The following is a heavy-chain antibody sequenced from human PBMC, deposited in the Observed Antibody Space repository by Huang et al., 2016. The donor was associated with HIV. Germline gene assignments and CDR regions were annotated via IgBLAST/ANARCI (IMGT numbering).Heavy chain of an antibody. CDR3: ARGQLGSYGDYDVLY. V-gene: IGHV1-69*13. D-gene: IGHD4-17*01. CDR1: GGNFSKYA. CDR2: VIPMLGTP. Sequence: QVQLVQSGAEVKTPGSSVKVSCKASGGNFSKYAISWVRQAPGQGREWMGGVIPMLGTPNYASKFQGRVTITADDATSTTYVEVSSLRSEDTALYYCARGQLGSYGDYDVLYWGQGTLVTVSS. J-gene: IGHJ4*02.